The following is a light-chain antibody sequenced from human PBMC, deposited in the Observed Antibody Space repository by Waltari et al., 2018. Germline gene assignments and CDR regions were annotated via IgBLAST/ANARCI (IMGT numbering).Light chain of an antibody. V-gene: IGKV1-5*03. CDR2: KAS. CDR1: KGLGSW. CDR3: QQYNSYPWT. J-gene: IGKJ2*02. Sequence: DIQMTQSPSTLSASVGDRVTITCRASKGLGSWLAWFQQKPGKAPDLLIYKASNLESGVPSRFSGSGYGREFTLTITSLQAENSATYYCQQYNSYPWTFGQGTKLEIK.